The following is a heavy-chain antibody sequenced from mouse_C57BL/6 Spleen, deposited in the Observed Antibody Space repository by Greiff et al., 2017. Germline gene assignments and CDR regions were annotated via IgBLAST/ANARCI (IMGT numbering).Heavy chain of an antibody. V-gene: IGHV1-59*01. Sequence: VKLQQPGAELVRPGTSVKLSCKASGYTFTSYWMHWVKQRPGQGLEWIGVIDPSDSYTNYNQKFKGKATLTVDTSSSTAYMQLSSLTSEDSAVYYCARSDGNYYFDYWGQGTTLTVSS. D-gene: IGHD2-1*01. CDR3: ARSDGNYYFDY. CDR2: IDPSDSYT. CDR1: GYTFTSYW. J-gene: IGHJ2*01.